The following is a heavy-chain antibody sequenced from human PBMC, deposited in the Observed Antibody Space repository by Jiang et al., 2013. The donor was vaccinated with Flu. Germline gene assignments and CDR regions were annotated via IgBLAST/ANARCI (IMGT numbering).Heavy chain of an antibody. V-gene: IGHV1-69*02. CDR2: IIPILGIA. Sequence: YTISWVRQAPGQGLEWMGRIIPILGIANYAQKFQGRVTITADKSTSTAYMELSSLRSEDTAVYYCAVGIAAALCNVWGQGTLVTVSS. CDR1: YT. D-gene: IGHD6-13*01. CDR3: AVGIAAALCNV. J-gene: IGHJ4*02.